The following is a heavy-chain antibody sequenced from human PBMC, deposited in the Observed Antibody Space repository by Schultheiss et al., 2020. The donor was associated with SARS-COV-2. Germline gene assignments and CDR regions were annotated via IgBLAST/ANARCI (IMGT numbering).Heavy chain of an antibody. Sequence: ASVKVSCKASGYTFTGYYMHWVRQAPGQGLEWMGWINPNSGGTNYAQKFQGRVTMTRDTSISTAYMELSRLRSDDTAVYYCARDPFEAAAPYFDYWGQGTLVTVSS. D-gene: IGHD6-13*01. CDR3: ARDPFEAAAPYFDY. J-gene: IGHJ4*02. CDR2: INPNSGGT. CDR1: GYTFTGYY. V-gene: IGHV1-2*02.